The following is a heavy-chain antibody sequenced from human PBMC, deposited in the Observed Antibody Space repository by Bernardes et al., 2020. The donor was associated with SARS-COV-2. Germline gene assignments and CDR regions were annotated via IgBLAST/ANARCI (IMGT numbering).Heavy chain of an antibody. V-gene: IGHV4-39*01. CDR3: ARPNMIFGVVGLFDP. CDR2: IYSSGNT. J-gene: IGHJ5*02. D-gene: IGHD3-3*01. Sequence: WETLSLTCTVSGASSSGSSFYWGWIRQPPGKGLEWIGNIYSSGNTYYNPSLKSRVTISVDTSKNQFYLKLSSVTAADTAVYYCARPNMIFGVVGLFDPWGQGTLVTVSS. CDR1: GASSSGSSFY.